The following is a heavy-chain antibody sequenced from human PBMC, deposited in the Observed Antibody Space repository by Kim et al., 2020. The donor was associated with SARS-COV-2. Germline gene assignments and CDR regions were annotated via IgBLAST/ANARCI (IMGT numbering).Heavy chain of an antibody. CDR2: IYYSGST. CDR3: AREDRSYYAYYFDY. V-gene: IGHV4-39*07. D-gene: IGHD1-26*01. J-gene: IGHJ4*02. Sequence: SETLSLTCTVSGGSISSSSYYWGWIRQPPGKGLEWIGSIYYSGSTYYNPSLKSRVTISVDTSKNQFSLKLSSVTAADTAVYYCAREDRSYYAYYFDYWGQGTLVTVSS. CDR1: GGSISSSSYY.